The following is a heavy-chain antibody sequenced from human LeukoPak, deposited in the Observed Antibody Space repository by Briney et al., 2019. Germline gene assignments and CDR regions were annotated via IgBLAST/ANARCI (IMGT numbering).Heavy chain of an antibody. CDR3: AKDYFDYYDSSGYQPTLDY. CDR1: GFTFFNYG. V-gene: IGHV3-30*18. Sequence: GGSLRLSCAASGFTFFNYGMNWVRQAPGKGLEWVAVISYDGSNKYYADSVKGRFTISRDNSKNTLYLQMNSLRAEDTAVYYCAKDYFDYYDSSGYQPTLDYWGQGTLVTVSS. D-gene: IGHD3-22*01. CDR2: ISYDGSNK. J-gene: IGHJ4*02.